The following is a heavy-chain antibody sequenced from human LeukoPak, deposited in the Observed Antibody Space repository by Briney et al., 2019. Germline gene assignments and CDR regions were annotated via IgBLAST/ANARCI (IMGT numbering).Heavy chain of an antibody. D-gene: IGHD3-3*01. CDR2: VSHDGIT. Sequence: PSETLSLTCAVSGGSISSGAYYWVWIRQPPGKGLEWIGSVSHDGITKYGPSLGGRVSLSADTSKNAFFMEVNSVTAADSAIYYCARHTIFCSFINCSPFDPWGQGTLVTVSS. CDR3: ARHTIFCSFINCSPFDP. J-gene: IGHJ5*02. CDR1: GGSISSGAYY. V-gene: IGHV4-39*01.